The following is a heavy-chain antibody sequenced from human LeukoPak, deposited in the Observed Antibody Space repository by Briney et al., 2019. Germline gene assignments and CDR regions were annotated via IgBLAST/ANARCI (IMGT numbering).Heavy chain of an antibody. CDR3: ARDGLDSGWQLGNYYFYMDV. CDR2: IYYSGST. J-gene: IGHJ6*03. CDR1: DGSLSESYYY. D-gene: IGHD6-6*01. V-gene: IGHV4-61*01. Sequence: SETLSLTCSVSDGSLSESYYYWSWIRQPPGKGLEWIGYIYYSGSTNYNPSLKSRVTISVDTSKNQFSLKLSSVTTADTAVYYCARDGLDSGWQLGNYYFYMDVWGKGTTVTVSS.